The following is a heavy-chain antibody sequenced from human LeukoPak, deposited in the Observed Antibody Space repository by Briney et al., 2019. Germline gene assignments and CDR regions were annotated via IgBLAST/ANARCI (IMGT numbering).Heavy chain of an antibody. CDR2: ISAYNGNT. V-gene: IGHV1-18*01. CDR1: GYTFTSYG. D-gene: IGHD6-13*01. Sequence: GASVKVSCEASGYTFTSYGISWVRQAPGQGLEWMGWISAYNGNTNYAQKLQGRVTMTTDTSTSTAYMELRSLRSDDTAVYYCARLIVDSSWYVGGDYWGQGTLVTVSS. J-gene: IGHJ4*02. CDR3: ARLIVDSSWYVGGDY.